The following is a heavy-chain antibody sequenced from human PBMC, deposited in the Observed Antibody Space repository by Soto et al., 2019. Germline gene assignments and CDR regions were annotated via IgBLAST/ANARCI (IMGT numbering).Heavy chain of an antibody. CDR3: AKDVGQQLVLNYGMDV. J-gene: IGHJ6*02. V-gene: IGHV3-30*18. Sequence: QVQLVESGGGVIQPGTSLSLSCGSSGFTFRSFGMYWVRQTPGKGLEWVAVVSYDGNHKYYADSVKGRFTVSRDNAKNMLYLQMNSLRGEDTAVHYCAKDVGQQLVLNYGMDVWGQGTTVTVSS. D-gene: IGHD6-13*01. CDR1: GFTFRSFG. CDR2: VSYDGNHK.